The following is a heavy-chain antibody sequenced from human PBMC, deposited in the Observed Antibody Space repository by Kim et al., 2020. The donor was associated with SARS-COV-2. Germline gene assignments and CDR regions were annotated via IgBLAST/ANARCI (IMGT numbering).Heavy chain of an antibody. V-gene: IGHV3-30*18. Sequence: GGSLRLSCAASGFTFSSYGMHWVRQAPGKGLEWVAVISYDGSNKYYADSVKGRFTISRDNSKNTLYLQMNSLRAEDTAVYYCAKDRGYSYGRRYYYGMDVWGQGTTVTVSS. J-gene: IGHJ6*02. CDR1: GFTFSSYG. D-gene: IGHD5-18*01. CDR2: ISYDGSNK. CDR3: AKDRGYSYGRRYYYGMDV.